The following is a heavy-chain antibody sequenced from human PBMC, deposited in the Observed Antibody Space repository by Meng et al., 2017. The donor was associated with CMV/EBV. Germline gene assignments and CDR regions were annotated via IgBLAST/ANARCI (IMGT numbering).Heavy chain of an antibody. CDR3: AKRPFSYSSSPY. D-gene: IGHD6-6*01. CDR2: ISGSGGST. J-gene: IGHJ4*02. V-gene: IGHV3-23*01. CDR1: GFTVSSNY. Sequence: GESLKISCAASGFTVSSNYMSWVRQAPGKGLEWVSAISGSGGSTYYADSVKGRFTISRDNSKNTLYLQMNSLRAEDTAVYYCAKRPFSYSSSPYWGQGTLVTVSS.